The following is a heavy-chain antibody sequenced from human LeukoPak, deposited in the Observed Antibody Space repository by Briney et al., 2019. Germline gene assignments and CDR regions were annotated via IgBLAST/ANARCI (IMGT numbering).Heavy chain of an antibody. J-gene: IGHJ4*02. CDR1: GYTFTSYD. CDR3: ARGPPNWGYDY. V-gene: IGHV1-8*01. CDR2: MSPNSGDT. Sequence: ASVTVSCTASGYTFTSYDFNWVRQATGQRPEWMGWMSPNSGDTGYAQKFQGRVTMTRNTSISTAYMELSSLRSDDTAVYYCARGPPNWGYDYWGPGTLVTVSS. D-gene: IGHD7-27*01.